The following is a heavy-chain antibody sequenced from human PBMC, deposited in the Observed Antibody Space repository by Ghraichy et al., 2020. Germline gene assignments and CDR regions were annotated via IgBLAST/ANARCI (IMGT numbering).Heavy chain of an antibody. CDR2: IYHSGTT. CDR3: AKRGYSSGWGYNDS. V-gene: IGHV4-59*08. Sequence: SETLSLTCTVSGGSISGYYWIWIRQPPGKGLEWIGYIYHSGTTSYNPSLMSRLTISVNTSKNQLSLKLSSVTAADTAVYYCAKRGYSSGWGYNDSWGQGTLVTVSS. J-gene: IGHJ4*02. D-gene: IGHD6-19*01. CDR1: GGSISGYY.